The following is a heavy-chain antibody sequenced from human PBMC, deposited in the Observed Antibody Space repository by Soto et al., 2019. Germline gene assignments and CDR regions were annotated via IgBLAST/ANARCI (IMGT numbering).Heavy chain of an antibody. Sequence: QLQLQESGPGLVKPSETLSVTCSVSGDSFGTSNYSLGWLRQPPGKGPEWIGSIYYSGSTHYNPSLSGRVTISVDTSKNQFSLRLSSVTAADTAVYYCARHRGYTVPTVYATHYFDDWGQGVLVTVSS. J-gene: IGHJ4*02. V-gene: IGHV4-39*01. D-gene: IGHD2-8*01. CDR3: ARHRGYTVPTVYATHYFDD. CDR2: IYYSGST. CDR1: GDSFGTSNYS.